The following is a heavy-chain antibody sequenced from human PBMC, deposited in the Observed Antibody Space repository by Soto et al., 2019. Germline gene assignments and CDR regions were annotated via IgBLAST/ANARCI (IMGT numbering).Heavy chain of an antibody. J-gene: IGHJ4*02. CDR1: GYSFPTHW. D-gene: IGHD1-26*01. Sequence: GESLKISCKGSGYSFPTHWIGWVRQMPGKGLEWMGIIYPGDSDTRYSPSFQGQVTISVDKSINTAYLQWSTLKASDTAMYYCARGATVATTTGFFDYWGQGTLVTVSS. CDR3: ARGATVATTTGFFDY. CDR2: IYPGDSDT. V-gene: IGHV5-51*01.